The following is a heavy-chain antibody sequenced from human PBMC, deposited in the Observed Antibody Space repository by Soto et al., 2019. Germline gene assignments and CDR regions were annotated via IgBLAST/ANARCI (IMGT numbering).Heavy chain of an antibody. CDR3: ARGIGIAVAGYYYYGMDV. Sequence: LSLTCAISGDSVSSISAAWNWIRQSPSRGLEWLGRTYYRSKWYNDYAVSVKSRITINPDTSKNQFSLQLNSVTPEDTAVYYCARGIGIAVAGYYYYGMDVWGQGTTVTVSS. J-gene: IGHJ6*02. V-gene: IGHV6-1*01. CDR1: GDSVSSISAA. D-gene: IGHD6-19*01. CDR2: TYYRSKWYN.